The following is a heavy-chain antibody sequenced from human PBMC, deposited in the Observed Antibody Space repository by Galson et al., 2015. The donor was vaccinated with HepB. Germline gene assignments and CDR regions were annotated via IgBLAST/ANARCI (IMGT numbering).Heavy chain of an antibody. D-gene: IGHD6-13*01. CDR2: IYITGST. CDR3: TRDDRGAAAGY. Sequence: TLSLTCPVSGASMSSGSYYWSWVRQPGGKGLEWIGRIYITGSTTYNPSLKSRLTMSVDTSKDQFSLTLTSVTAADTALYFCTRDDRGAAAGYWGQGTLVTVSS. V-gene: IGHV4-61*02. J-gene: IGHJ4*02. CDR1: GASMSSGSYY.